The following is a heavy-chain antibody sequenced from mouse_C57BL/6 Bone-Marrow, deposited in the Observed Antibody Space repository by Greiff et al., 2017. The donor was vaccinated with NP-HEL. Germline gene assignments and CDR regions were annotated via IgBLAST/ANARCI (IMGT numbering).Heavy chain of an antibody. CDR1: GYTFTSYW. J-gene: IGHJ1*03. CDR2: IYPSDSET. CDR3: ARGVTTVVAPYFDG. Sequence: QVQLQQPGAELVRPGSSVKLSCKASGYTFTSYWMDWVKQRPGQGLERIGNIYPSDSETHYNQKFKDKATLTVDKSSSTAYMQLSSLTSEDSAVYYCARGVTTVVAPYFDGWGTGTTVTVSS. D-gene: IGHD1-1*01. V-gene: IGHV1-61*01.